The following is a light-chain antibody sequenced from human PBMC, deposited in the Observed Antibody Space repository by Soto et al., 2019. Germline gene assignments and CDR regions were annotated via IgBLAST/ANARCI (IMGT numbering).Light chain of an antibody. J-gene: IGLJ1*01. Sequence: QSALTQTVSVSGSPGQSITISCSGTTSDVGGYNLVSWYQQHTAKAPKLLIYEGTQRPSGVSSRFSGSKSGNTASLTISGLQAGDEADYYCCSYASSSSYVFGTGTKVTVL. CDR3: CSYASSSSYV. CDR2: EGT. V-gene: IGLV2-23*01. CDR1: TSDVGGYNL.